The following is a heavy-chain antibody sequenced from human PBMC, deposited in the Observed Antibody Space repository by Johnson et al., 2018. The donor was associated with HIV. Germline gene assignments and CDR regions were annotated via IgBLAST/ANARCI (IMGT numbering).Heavy chain of an antibody. CDR2: ISWNSGSI. Sequence: VQLVESGGGLVQPGRSLRLSCAASGFTFDDYAMHWVRQAPGKGLEWVSGISWNSGSIGYADSVKGRFTISRDNAKNSLYLQMNSLRAEDTALYYCARGLGWDTNLAFDIWGQGTMVTVSS. CDR1: GFTFDDYA. J-gene: IGHJ3*02. D-gene: IGHD4-11*01. V-gene: IGHV3-9*01. CDR3: ARGLGWDTNLAFDI.